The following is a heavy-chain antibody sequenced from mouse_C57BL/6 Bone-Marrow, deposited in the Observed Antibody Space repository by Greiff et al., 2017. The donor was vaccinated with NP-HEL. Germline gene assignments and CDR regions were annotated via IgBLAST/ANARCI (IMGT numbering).Heavy chain of an antibody. D-gene: IGHD1-1*01. Sequence: VKLQESGPGILQPSQTLSLTCPFSGFSLSTFGMGVGWLRQPSGKGLEWLAHIWWDDDKYYNPALKSRLTISKDTSKNQVFLKIANVDTADTATYYCARIAYYYGSSYRGAMDYWGQGTSVTVSS. J-gene: IGHJ4*01. CDR1: GFSLSTFGMG. V-gene: IGHV8-8*01. CDR2: IWWDDDK. CDR3: ARIAYYYGSSYRGAMDY.